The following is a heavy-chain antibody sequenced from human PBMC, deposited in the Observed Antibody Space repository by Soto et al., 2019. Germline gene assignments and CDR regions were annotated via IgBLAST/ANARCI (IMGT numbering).Heavy chain of an antibody. CDR3: VRVGGEDYDFWTGYYMAHWFDP. Sequence: SETLSLTCAVSGGSISSGGYSWSWIRQPPGKGLEWIGYIYHSGSTYYNPSLKSRVTISVDRSKNQFSLKLSSVTAADTAVYYCVRVGGEDYDFWTGYYMAHWFDPWGQGTLVTVSS. CDR2: IYHSGST. CDR1: GGSISSGGYS. D-gene: IGHD3-3*01. V-gene: IGHV4-30-2*01. J-gene: IGHJ5*02.